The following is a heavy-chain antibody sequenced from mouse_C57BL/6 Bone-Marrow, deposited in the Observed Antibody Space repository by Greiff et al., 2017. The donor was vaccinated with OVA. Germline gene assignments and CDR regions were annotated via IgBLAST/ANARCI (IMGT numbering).Heavy chain of an antibody. V-gene: IGHV5-4*01. CDR2: ISDGGSYT. CDR1: GFTFSSYA. J-gene: IGHJ3*01. CDR3: ARDLPFAY. Sequence: EVQLQESGGGLVKPGGSLKLSCAASGFTFSSYAMSWVRQTPEKRLEWVAPISDGGSYTYYPDNVKGRFTISRDNAKNNLYLQMSHLKSEDTAMYYCARDLPFAYWGQGTLVTVSA.